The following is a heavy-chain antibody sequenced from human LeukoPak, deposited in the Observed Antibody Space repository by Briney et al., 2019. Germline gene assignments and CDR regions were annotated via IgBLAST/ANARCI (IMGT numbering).Heavy chain of an antibody. CDR3: ATDPWQGRGLLDY. V-gene: IGHV3-33*01. CDR1: GFTFSSYG. Sequence: GGSLRLSCAASGFTFSSYGVHWVRQAPGKGLEWVAVIWYDGSNKYYADSVKGRFTISRDNSKNTLYLQMNSLRAEDTAVYYCATDPWQGRGLLDYWGQGTLVTVSS. J-gene: IGHJ4*02. D-gene: IGHD3-10*01. CDR2: IWYDGSNK.